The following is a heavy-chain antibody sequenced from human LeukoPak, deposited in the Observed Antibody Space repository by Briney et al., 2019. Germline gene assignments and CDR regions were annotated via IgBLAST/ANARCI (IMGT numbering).Heavy chain of an antibody. D-gene: IGHD1-26*01. CDR2: IIPIFGTA. CDR3: ARAIVGATTYYYYGMDV. CDR1: GGTFSSYA. Sequence: GASVKVSCKASGGTFSSYAISWVRQAPGQGLEWMGGIIPIFGTANYAQKFQGRVTITADESTSTAYMELSSLRSEDTAVYYCARAIVGATTYYYYGMDVWGQGTTVTVSS. V-gene: IGHV1-69*13. J-gene: IGHJ6*02.